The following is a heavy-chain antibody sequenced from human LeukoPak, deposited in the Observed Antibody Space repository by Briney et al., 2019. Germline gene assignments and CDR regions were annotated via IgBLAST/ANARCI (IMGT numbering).Heavy chain of an antibody. Sequence: SETLSLTCTVSGGSISGYYWSWIRQPPGKGLEWIGYIHYSGSTNYNASLKSRVTISVDTSENQFSLKLSSVTAADTAIYYCARLSRYGSGNYYPDYWGQGTLVTVSS. CDR1: GGSISGYY. CDR2: IHYSGST. V-gene: IGHV4-59*08. D-gene: IGHD3-10*01. CDR3: ARLSRYGSGNYYPDY. J-gene: IGHJ4*02.